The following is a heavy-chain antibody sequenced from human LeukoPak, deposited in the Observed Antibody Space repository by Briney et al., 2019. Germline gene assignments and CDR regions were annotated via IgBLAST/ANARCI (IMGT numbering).Heavy chain of an antibody. V-gene: IGHV4-39*07. CDR2: IYYSGST. CDR3: ARGPYSSTLLDFDY. D-gene: IGHD6-13*01. CDR1: GGSISSYY. J-gene: IGHJ4*02. Sequence: SETLSLTCTVSGGSISSYYWGWIRQPPGKGLEWIRSIYYSGSTYYNPSLKSRVTISVDTSKNQFSLKLSSVTAADTAVYYCARGPYSSTLLDFDYWGQGTLVTVSS.